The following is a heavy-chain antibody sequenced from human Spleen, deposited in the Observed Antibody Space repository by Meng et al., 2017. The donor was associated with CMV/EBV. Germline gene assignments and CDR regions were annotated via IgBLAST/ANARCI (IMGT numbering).Heavy chain of an antibody. CDR3: ARDADILLAPAARSDY. CDR1: GYTFTSYG. D-gene: IGHD2-2*01. CDR2: VNPNHNT. V-gene: IGHV1-18*01. Sequence: ASVKVSCKASGYTFTSYGISWVRQAPGQGLEWMGIVNPNHNTNYAQDFQGRVTMTRDTSTSTVYMELSNLSSEDTAVYYCARDADILLAPAARSDYWGQGTLVTVSS. J-gene: IGHJ4*02.